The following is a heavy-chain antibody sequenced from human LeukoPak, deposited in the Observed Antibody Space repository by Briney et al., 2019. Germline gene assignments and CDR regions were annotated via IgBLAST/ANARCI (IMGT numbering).Heavy chain of an antibody. CDR1: GFTFSSYW. CDR3: ARDARYYYDSRNYDNVAFDM. V-gene: IGHV3-74*01. Sequence: GGSLRLSCAASGFTFSSYWMHWVRQGPGKGLVWVSRISSDGRTTSYADSVKGRFTISRDNAKNTLYLQMNSLRVEDTAVYYCARDARYYYDSRNYDNVAFDMWGQGTMVTVSS. D-gene: IGHD3-10*01. J-gene: IGHJ3*02. CDR2: ISSDGRTT.